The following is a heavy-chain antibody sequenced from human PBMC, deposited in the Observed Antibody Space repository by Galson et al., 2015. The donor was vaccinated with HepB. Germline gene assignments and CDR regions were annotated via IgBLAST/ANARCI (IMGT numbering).Heavy chain of an antibody. CDR3: ARDLGGYSYGNDAFDV. V-gene: IGHV3-53*04. Sequence: SLRLSCAASGFAVSSIYMNWVRQAPGKRLEWVSVIFSGGTTYYADSVKGRFTISRHNSKNTLYLQMNSLRADDTAVYYCARDLGGYSYGNDAFDVWGQGTMVTVSS. CDR1: GFAVSSIY. J-gene: IGHJ3*01. D-gene: IGHD5-18*01. CDR2: IFSGGTT.